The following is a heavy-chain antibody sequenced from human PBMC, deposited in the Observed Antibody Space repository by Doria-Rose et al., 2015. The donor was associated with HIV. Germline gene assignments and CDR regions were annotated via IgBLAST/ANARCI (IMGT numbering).Heavy chain of an antibody. CDR2: IFSDDER. D-gene: IGHD6-13*01. CDR1: GVSLSSPGMG. J-gene: IGHJ4*02. V-gene: IGHV2-26*01. CDR3: ARIKSSRWYHKYYFDF. Sequence: QESGPVLVKPTETLTLTCTVFGVSLSSPGMGVSWIRQPPGKALEWLANIFSDDERSYKTSLKSRLTISRGTTKSQVFLTMTDMDPVDTATYYCARIKSSRWYHKYYFDFWGQGTLVIVSA.